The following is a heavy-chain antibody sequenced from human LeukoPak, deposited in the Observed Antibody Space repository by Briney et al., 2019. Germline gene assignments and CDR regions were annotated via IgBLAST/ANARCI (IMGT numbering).Heavy chain of an antibody. CDR3: ARIMNSSPDY. CDR2: IKEDGSEK. V-gene: IGHV3-7*01. J-gene: IGHJ4*02. CDR1: GFIFSGAW. Sequence: GGSLRLSCAASGFIFSGAWMSWVRQAPGKGLEWVANIKEDGSEKHYVDSVNGRFTISRDNAKNSVYLQMNSLRAEDTAVYYCARIMNSSPDYWGQGTLVTVSS. D-gene: IGHD6-13*01.